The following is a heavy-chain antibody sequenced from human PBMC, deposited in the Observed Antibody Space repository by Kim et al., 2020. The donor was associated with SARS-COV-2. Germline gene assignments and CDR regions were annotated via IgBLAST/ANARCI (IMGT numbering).Heavy chain of an antibody. D-gene: IGHD6-19*01. J-gene: IGHJ6*02. V-gene: IGHV4-34*01. CDR3: ARGHRSGWFNYYYGMDV. Sequence: KSRVTISVDTSTNQFSLKLSSVTAADTAVYYCARGHRSGWFNYYYGMDVWGQGTTVTVSS.